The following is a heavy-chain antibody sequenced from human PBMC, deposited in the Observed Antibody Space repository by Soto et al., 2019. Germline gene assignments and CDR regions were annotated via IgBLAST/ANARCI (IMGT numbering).Heavy chain of an antibody. CDR3: AKDRGPGREWLVDPVDY. D-gene: IGHD3-3*01. J-gene: IGHJ4*02. V-gene: IGHV3-30*18. CDR1: GFTFSIYA. CDR2: ISYDGTKT. Sequence: QVQLVESGGGVVQPGRSLRVSRAASGFTFSIYAMHWVRQAPGTGLEWVAVISYDGTKTYYADSVKGRFTIARDNSKNAVYLQMNSPRDERTAVYYCAKDRGPGREWLVDPVDYWGQGTLVTVSP.